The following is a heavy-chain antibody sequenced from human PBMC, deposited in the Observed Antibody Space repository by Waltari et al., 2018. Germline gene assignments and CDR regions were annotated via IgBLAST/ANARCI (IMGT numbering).Heavy chain of an antibody. CDR3: ARGHPNYYGSGSYFNWFDP. J-gene: IGHJ5*02. D-gene: IGHD3-10*01. Sequence: QVQLVQSGAEVKKPGSSVKVSCKASGGTFSSYAISWVRQAPGQGLEWMGGIIPIFGTANYAQKFQGRVTITTDESTSTAYMELSSLRSEDTAVYYCARGHPNYYGSGSYFNWFDPWGQGTLVTVSS. CDR1: GGTFSSYA. CDR2: IIPIFGTA. V-gene: IGHV1-69*05.